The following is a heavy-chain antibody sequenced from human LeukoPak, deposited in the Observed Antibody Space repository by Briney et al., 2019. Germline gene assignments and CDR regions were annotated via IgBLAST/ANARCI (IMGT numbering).Heavy chain of an antibody. CDR3: ARSTGPIDY. J-gene: IGHJ4*02. CDR1: RDSVSSNSAA. Sequence: SQTFSLTCAIPRDSVSSNSAAWNWIRQSPSRGLEWLGRTYYRSKWSTYYAVSVKSRISINRDTSKNQISLQLNSVTPEDMAVYYCARSTGPIDYWGQGTLVTVSS. V-gene: IGHV6-1*01. D-gene: IGHD1-1*01. CDR2: TYYRSKWST.